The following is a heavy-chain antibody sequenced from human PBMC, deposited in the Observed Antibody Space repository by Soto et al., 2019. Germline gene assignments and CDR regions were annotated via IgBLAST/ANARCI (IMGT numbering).Heavy chain of an antibody. CDR2: ISSSSSTI. D-gene: IGHD3-3*01. CDR1: GFTFSSYS. J-gene: IGHJ6*02. Sequence: GGSLRLSCAASGFTFSSYSMNWVRQAPGKGLEWVSYISSSSSTIYYADSVKGRFTISRDNAKNSLYLQMNSLRDEDTAVYYCAREKYDFWSGYYIHYYYGMDVWGQGTTVTVSS. V-gene: IGHV3-48*02. CDR3: AREKYDFWSGYYIHYYYGMDV.